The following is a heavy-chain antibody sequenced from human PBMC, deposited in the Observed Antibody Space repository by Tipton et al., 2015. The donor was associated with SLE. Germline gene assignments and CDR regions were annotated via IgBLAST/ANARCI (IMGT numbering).Heavy chain of an antibody. J-gene: IGHJ4*02. CDR1: GFTFDDYA. CDR2: ISWNSGSI. V-gene: IGHV3-9*01. Sequence: SLRLSCAASGFTFDDYAMHWVRQAPGKGLEWVSGISWNSGSIGYADSVKGRFTISRDNAKNSLYLQMNSLRAEDTAVYYCAKADSSGWSPFDYWGQGTLVTVSS. CDR3: AKADSSGWSPFDY. D-gene: IGHD6-19*01.